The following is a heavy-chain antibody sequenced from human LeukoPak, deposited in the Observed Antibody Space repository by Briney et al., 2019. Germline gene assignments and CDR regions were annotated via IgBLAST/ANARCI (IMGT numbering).Heavy chain of an antibody. J-gene: IGHJ5*02. D-gene: IGHD2-21*02. Sequence: GGSLRLSCAASGFTFSSYSMNWVRQAPGKGLEWVSSISSSSSYIYYADSVKGRFTISRDNAKNSLYLQMNSLRAEDTAVYYCARGGDANWFDPWGQGTLVTVSS. CDR3: ARGGDANWFDP. CDR1: GFTFSSYS. V-gene: IGHV3-21*01. CDR2: ISSSSSYI.